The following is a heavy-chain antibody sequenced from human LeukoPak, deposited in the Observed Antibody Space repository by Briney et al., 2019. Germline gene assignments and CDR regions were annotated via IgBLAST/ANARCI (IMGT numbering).Heavy chain of an antibody. CDR1: GFTFSSYG. D-gene: IGHD4-23*01. CDR2: MSYDGSNK. V-gene: IGHV3-30*18. Sequence: VSSLRLSCAASGFTFSSYGMHWVRQAPGKGLEWVALMSYDGSNKYYSHSVKGRFTISRDNSKNTLYLQMNSLRAEDTAVYYCAKVNDGGNSSIPPSDLWGQRTRVPVSS. CDR3: AKVNDGGNSSIPPSDL. J-gene: IGHJ4*02.